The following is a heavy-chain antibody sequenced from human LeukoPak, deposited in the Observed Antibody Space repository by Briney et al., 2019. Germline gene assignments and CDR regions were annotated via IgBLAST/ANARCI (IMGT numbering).Heavy chain of an antibody. D-gene: IGHD3-22*01. CDR3: AREFDYYDSSGYYTGNHYFDY. J-gene: IGHJ4*02. CDR2: IYYSGST. V-gene: IGHV4-59*11. Sequence: SSETLSLTCTVSGGSISSHYWSWLRQPPGKGLEWIGYIYYSGSTNYNPSLKSRVTISVDTSKNQFSLKLSSVTAADTAVYYCAREFDYYDSSGYYTGNHYFDYWGQGTLVTVSS. CDR1: GGSISSHY.